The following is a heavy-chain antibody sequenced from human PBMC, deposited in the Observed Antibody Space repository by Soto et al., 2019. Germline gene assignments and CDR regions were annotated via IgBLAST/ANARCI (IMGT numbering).Heavy chain of an antibody. Sequence: GASMKVSWKAAGYTFTRYGISWVRQATGQGLEWMGWISAYNGNTNYAQKLQGRVTMTTDTSTSTAYMELRSLRSDDTAVYYCARLVGATNGGAFDIWGQGTMVTVSS. CDR1: GYTFTRYG. CDR2: ISAYNGNT. CDR3: ARLVGATNGGAFDI. V-gene: IGHV1-18*01. D-gene: IGHD1-26*01. J-gene: IGHJ3*02.